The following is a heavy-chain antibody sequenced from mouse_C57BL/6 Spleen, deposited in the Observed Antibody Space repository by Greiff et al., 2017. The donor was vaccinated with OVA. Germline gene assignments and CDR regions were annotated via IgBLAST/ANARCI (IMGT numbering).Heavy chain of an antibody. V-gene: IGHV1-76*01. J-gene: IGHJ1*03. CDR1: GYTFTDYY. CDR2: IYPGSGNT. D-gene: IGHD1-1*01. Sequence: QVQLKESGAELVRPGASVKLSCKASGYTFTDYYINWVKQRPGQGLEWIARIYPGSGNTYYNEKFKGKATLTAEKSSSTAYMQLSSLTSEDSAVYFCAREDYYGSSLGYFDVWGTGTTVTVSS. CDR3: AREDYYGSSLGYFDV.